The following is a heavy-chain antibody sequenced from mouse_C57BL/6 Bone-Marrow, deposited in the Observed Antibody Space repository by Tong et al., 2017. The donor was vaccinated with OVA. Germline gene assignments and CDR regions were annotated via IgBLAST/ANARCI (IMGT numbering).Heavy chain of an antibody. J-gene: IGHJ1*03. CDR1: GFSLTSYA. CDR2: IWTGGGT. Sequence: VQLQESGPGLVAPSQSLSITYTVSGFSLTSYAISWVRQPPGKGLEWLGVIWTGGGTNYNSALKSRLSISKDNSKSQVFLKMNSLQTDDTARYYCARNGYYGNYYWYFDVWGTGTTVTVSS. D-gene: IGHD2-1*01. CDR3: ARNGYYGNYYWYFDV. V-gene: IGHV2-9-1*01.